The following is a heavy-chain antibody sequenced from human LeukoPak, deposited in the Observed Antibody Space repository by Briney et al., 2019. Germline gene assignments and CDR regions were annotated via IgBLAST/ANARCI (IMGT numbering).Heavy chain of an antibody. CDR1: GGSISRSSYY. Sequence: PSETLSLTCSVTGGSISRSSYYWGWIRQPPGEGLEWIGNIHCSGKTYYNPSLKSRVTISIDTSKNQFSLKLSSVTAADTAVYSCAKVGGLAVAGTDNWMDPWGQGTLVTVSS. V-gene: IGHV4-39*02. D-gene: IGHD6-19*01. CDR3: AKVGGLAVAGTDNWMDP. CDR2: IHCSGKT. J-gene: IGHJ5*02.